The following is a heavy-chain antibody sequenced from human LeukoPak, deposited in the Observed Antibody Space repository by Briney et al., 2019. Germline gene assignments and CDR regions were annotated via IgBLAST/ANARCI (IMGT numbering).Heavy chain of an antibody. CDR1: GFTFSSYA. Sequence: GGSLRLSCAASGFTFSSYAMSWVRQAPGKGLEWVSGISNSGGSTYYADSVKGRFTCSRDNSKSTLYLQMNSLRAEDTAIYYCAKDRFGELFYFDYWGQGTLVTVSS. D-gene: IGHD3-10*01. CDR2: ISNSGGST. CDR3: AKDRFGELFYFDY. V-gene: IGHV3-23*01. J-gene: IGHJ4*02.